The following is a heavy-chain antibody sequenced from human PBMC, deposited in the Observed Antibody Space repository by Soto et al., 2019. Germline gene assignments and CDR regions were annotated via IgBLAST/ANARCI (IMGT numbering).Heavy chain of an antibody. Sequence: GGSLRLSCAASGFTFSSYGMHWVRQAPGKGLEWVAVISYDGSNKYYADSVKGRFTISRDNSKNTLYLQMNSLRAEDTAVYYCAKERGSYVYYFDYWGQGTLVTVSS. CDR2: ISYDGSNK. J-gene: IGHJ4*02. CDR3: AKERGSYVYYFDY. V-gene: IGHV3-30*18. D-gene: IGHD1-26*01. CDR1: GFTFSSYG.